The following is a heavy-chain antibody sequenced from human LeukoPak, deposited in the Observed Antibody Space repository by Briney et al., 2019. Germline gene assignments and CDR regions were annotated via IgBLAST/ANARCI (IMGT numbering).Heavy chain of an antibody. CDR3: ARFGYSSLSFDY. CDR2: ISAYNGNT. V-gene: IGHV1-18*04. Sequence: ASVKVSCKASGYTFTSYFIHWVRQAPGQGLEWMGWISAYNGNTNYAQKLQGRVTMTTDASTSTAYMELRSLRSGDTAVYYCARFGYSSLSFDYWGQGTLVTVSS. J-gene: IGHJ4*02. CDR1: GYTFTSYF. D-gene: IGHD6-19*01.